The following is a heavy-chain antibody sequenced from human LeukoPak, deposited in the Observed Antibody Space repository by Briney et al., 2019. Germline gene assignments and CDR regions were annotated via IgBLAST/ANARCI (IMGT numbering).Heavy chain of an antibody. CDR1: GGSISGYY. D-gene: IGHD3-22*01. V-gene: IGHV4-59*01. J-gene: IGHJ4*02. Sequence: SETLSLTCTVSGGSISGYYWSWIRQPPGKGLEWIGHIYSSGSTKYNPSLKSRVTISVDTSKNQFSLKLSSVTAAETAVYYCARNYDSSGYTAFGYWGRGTLLTVSS. CDR3: ARNYDSSGYTAFGY. CDR2: IYSSGST.